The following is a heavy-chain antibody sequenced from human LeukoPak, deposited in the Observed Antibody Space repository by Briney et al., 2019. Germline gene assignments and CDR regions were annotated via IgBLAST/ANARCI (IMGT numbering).Heavy chain of an antibody. CDR2: IKQDGSEK. J-gene: IGHJ4*02. CDR3: ARVRGSQSFAY. CDR1: GFTWTSYW. Sequence: GGALRLFCAASGFTWTSYWMTWVRQAPGKGLEWVANIKQDGSEKYYVDSVKGRFTISRENAKNSLYLQMDSLRVEDTAVYYCARVRGSQSFAYWGQGTLVTVSS. V-gene: IGHV3-7*01. D-gene: IGHD1-26*01.